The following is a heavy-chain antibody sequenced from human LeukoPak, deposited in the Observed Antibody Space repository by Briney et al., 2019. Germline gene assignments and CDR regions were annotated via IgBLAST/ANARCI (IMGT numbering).Heavy chain of an antibody. CDR3: TTTEYYYDSSGLDY. V-gene: IGHV3-15*01. CDR2: IKSKTDGGTT. J-gene: IGHJ4*02. Sequence: PGGSLRLSCAASGFTFSNAWMSWVRQAPGKGLEWVGRIKSKTDGGTTDYAAPVKGRFTISRDDSKNTPYLQMNSLKTEDTAVYYCTTTEYYYDSSGLDYWGQGTLVTVSS. D-gene: IGHD3-22*01. CDR1: GFTFSNAW.